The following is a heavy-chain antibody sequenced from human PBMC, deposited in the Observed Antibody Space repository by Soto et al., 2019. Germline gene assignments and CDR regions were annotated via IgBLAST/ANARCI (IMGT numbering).Heavy chain of an antibody. V-gene: IGHV1-69*02. J-gene: IGHJ6*03. CDR3: ARGSRPPDCSSTSCPPSYMDV. CDR2: IIPILGIA. CDR1: GGTFSSYT. D-gene: IGHD2-2*01. Sequence: GASVKVSCKASGGTFSSYTISWVRQAPGQGLEWMGRIIPILGIANYAQKFQGRVTITADKSTSTAYMELSSLRSEDTAVYYCARGSRPPDCSSTSCPPSYMDVWGKGTTVTVSS.